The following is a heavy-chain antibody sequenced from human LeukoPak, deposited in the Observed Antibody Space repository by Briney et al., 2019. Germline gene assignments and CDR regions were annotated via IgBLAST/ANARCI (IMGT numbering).Heavy chain of an antibody. CDR1: GFTFSSYS. D-gene: IGHD1-26*01. J-gene: IGHJ4*02. CDR2: ISSSSRYI. Sequence: GGSLRLSCAASGFTFSSYSMNWVRQAPGKGLEWVSSISSSSRYIYYADSVKGRFTISRDNAKNSLYLQMNSLRAEDTAVYYCARGDYSGSYFGCWGQGTLVTVSS. CDR3: ARGDYSGSYFGC. V-gene: IGHV3-21*01.